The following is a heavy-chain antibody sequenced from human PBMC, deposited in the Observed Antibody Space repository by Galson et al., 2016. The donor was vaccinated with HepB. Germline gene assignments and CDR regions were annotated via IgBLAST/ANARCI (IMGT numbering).Heavy chain of an antibody. CDR1: GLSVSSYV. CDR2: ISGSGGST. CDR3: TNYCGASSCYSGHVY. V-gene: IGHV3-23*01. J-gene: IGHJ4*02. Sequence: SLRLSCAASGLSVSSYVMTWVRQAPGKGLGWVSAISGSGGSTYYAGSVKGRFTISTDNSKNTLYLQMNSLRAEDTALYYCTNYCGASSCYSGHVYWGQGTLVTVSS. D-gene: IGHD2-15*01.